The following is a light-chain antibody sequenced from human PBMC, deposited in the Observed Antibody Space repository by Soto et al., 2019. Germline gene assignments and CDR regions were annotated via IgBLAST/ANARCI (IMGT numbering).Light chain of an antibody. V-gene: IGLV2-8*01. J-gene: IGLJ2*01. CDR2: DVS. Sequence: QSVLTQPPSASGSPGQSVTISCTGTSSDVGGYNYVSWYQQHPGKAPKLMIYDVSKRSSGFPDHVSGSNTDNTTSPTVSGLDAEDEADYFCLSYAGSNNLVFGGGTKLTVL. CDR3: LSYAGSNNLV. CDR1: SSDVGGYNY.